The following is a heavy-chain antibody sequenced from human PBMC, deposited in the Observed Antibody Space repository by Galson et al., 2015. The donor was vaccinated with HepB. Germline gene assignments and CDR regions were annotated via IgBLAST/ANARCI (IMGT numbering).Heavy chain of an antibody. CDR1: GASISSYY. CDR3: ATDKRCSSTSCYGGGNWFDP. Sequence: ETLSLTCTVSGASISSYYWSWIRQPAGKGLEWIGRLYTSGSTSYNPSLKNRVTMSVDTSKNQFSLKLGSVTAADTAVYYCATDKRCSSTSCYGGGNWFDPWGQGTLVTVSS. J-gene: IGHJ5*02. D-gene: IGHD2-2*01. CDR2: LYTSGST. V-gene: IGHV4-4*07.